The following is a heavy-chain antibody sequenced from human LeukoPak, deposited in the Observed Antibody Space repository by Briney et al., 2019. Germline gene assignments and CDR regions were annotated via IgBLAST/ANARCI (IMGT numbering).Heavy chain of an antibody. J-gene: IGHJ4*02. CDR1: GFTFSSYG. CDR3: ARDSKSVPNSTSCSFFDS. V-gene: IGHV3-30*03. Sequence: GRSLRLSCAASGFTFSSYGMHWVRQAPGKGLEWVAVISYDGSNKYYADSVKGRFTISRDNSKNSLYLQLNTVRAEDTAVYYCARDSKSVPNSTSCSFFDSWGQGSLVTVSS. CDR2: ISYDGSNK. D-gene: IGHD2-2*01.